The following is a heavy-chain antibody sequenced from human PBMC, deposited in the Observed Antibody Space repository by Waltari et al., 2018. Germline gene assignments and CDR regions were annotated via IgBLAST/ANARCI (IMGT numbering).Heavy chain of an antibody. Sequence: QMQLVQSGPEVKKPGTQVTVSCKGSGFHLTSYAVPGVRQARGQRLEWIGWIVVGSGNTNYAQKFQERVTITRDMSTSTAFMEVSNLRSEDTAVYYCAADRFADSSGSYYIDYWGQGTLVTVSS. J-gene: IGHJ4*02. CDR3: AADRFADSSGSYYIDY. CDR1: GFHLTSYA. D-gene: IGHD3-22*01. V-gene: IGHV1-58*01. CDR2: IVVGSGNT.